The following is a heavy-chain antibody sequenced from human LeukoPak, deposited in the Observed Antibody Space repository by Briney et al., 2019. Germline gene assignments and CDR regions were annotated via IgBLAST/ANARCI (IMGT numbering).Heavy chain of an antibody. CDR3: APGGAIGY. Sequence: ASVKVSCKASEDTFTGYYIHWVRQARGQGLEWMGWVNPNNGVTEYAQEFQGRVTMTRDTSISTAYMELSRLRSDDTTMYYCAPGGAIGYWGQGTLVTVSS. V-gene: IGHV1-2*02. CDR2: VNPNNGVT. D-gene: IGHD3-10*01. CDR1: EDTFTGYY. J-gene: IGHJ4*02.